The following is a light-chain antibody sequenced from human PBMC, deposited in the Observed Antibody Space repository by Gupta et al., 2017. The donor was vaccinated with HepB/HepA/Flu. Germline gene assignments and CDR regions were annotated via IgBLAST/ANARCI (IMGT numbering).Light chain of an antibody. Sequence: QSAPTQPRSVSGSPGQSVTISCTGTSSDVGAYNSVSWHQHHPAKAPKLIIYDVSKWPSGVPDRFSGSKFGNTASLTIAVLQDEDEADYYCLSYTASDTWVFGGGTKLTVL. CDR3: LSYTASDTWV. CDR2: DVS. J-gene: IGLJ3*02. V-gene: IGLV2-11*01. CDR1: SSDVGAYNS.